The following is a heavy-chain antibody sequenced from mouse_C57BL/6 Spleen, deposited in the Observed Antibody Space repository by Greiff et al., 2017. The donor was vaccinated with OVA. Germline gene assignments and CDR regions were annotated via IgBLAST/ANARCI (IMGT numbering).Heavy chain of an antibody. D-gene: IGHD1-3*01. CDR1: GFTFSDYY. CDR2: INYDGSST. CDR3: ARDELKAMDY. J-gene: IGHJ4*01. V-gene: IGHV5-16*01. Sequence: EVMLVESEGGLVQPGSSMKLSCTASGFTFSDYYMAWVRQVPEKGLEWVANINYDGSSTYYLDSLKSRFIISRYNAKNILYLQMSSLKSEDTATYYCARDELKAMDYWGQGTSVTVSS.